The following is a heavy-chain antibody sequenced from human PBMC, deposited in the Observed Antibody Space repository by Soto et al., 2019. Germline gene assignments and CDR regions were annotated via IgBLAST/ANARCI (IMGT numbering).Heavy chain of an antibody. CDR2: ISYDGSNK. CDR3: ARDRDYDSSRYYYGGVDY. CDR1: GFTFSRYD. D-gene: IGHD3-22*01. V-gene: IGHV3-30-3*01. J-gene: IGHJ4*02. Sequence: GGSLRLSCAASGFTFSRYDMHWVRQAPGKGLEWVAVISYDGSNKYYADSVKGRFTISRDNSKNTLYLQMNSLRAEDTAVYYCARDRDYDSSRYYYGGVDYWGQGT.